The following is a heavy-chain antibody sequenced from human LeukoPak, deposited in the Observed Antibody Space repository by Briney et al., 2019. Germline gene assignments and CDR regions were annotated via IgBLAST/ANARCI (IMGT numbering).Heavy chain of an antibody. CDR1: GFTFDDYG. V-gene: IGHV3-20*04. CDR3: AKGRGREYPTMIVVPSLDAFDI. CDR2: INWNGGST. D-gene: IGHD3-22*01. J-gene: IGHJ3*02. Sequence: AGGSLRLSCAASGFTFDDYGMSWVRQAPGKGLEWVSGINWNGGSTGYADSVKGRFTISRDNSKNTLYLQMNSLRAEDTAVYYCAKGRGREYPTMIVVPSLDAFDIWGQGTMVTVSS.